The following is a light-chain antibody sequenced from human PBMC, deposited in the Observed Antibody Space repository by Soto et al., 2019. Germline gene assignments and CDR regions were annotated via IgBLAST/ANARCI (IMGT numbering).Light chain of an antibody. CDR3: HQYNSWPPGT. V-gene: IGKV3-15*01. CDR2: GAS. Sequence: EIVMTQSPATLSVSPGDRATLSCRANQSVRSNLAWYQQRPGQAPRLLIYGASTRAAGVPVRFSGSGSGTEFTLTISSLQSEDFALYYCHQYNSWPPGTFGQGTKVDIK. J-gene: IGKJ2*01. CDR1: QSVRSN.